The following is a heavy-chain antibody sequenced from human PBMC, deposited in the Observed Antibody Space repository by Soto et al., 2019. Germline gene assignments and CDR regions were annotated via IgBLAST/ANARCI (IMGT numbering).Heavy chain of an antibody. CDR1: GGSISSGGYY. CDR2: IYYSGST. Sequence: QVQLQESGPGLVKPSQTLSLTCTVSGGSISSGGYYWSWIRQHPGKGLEWIGYIYYSGSTYYNPSLKSRVTMSVDTSKNQFSLKLSSVTAADTAVYYCARGIMITFGGGIVIQNDAFDIWGQGTMVTVSS. D-gene: IGHD3-16*02. V-gene: IGHV4-31*03. CDR3: ARGIMITFGGGIVIQNDAFDI. J-gene: IGHJ3*02.